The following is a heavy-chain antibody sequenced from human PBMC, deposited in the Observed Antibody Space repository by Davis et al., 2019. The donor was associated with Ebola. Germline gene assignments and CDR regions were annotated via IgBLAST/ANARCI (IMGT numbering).Heavy chain of an antibody. CDR3: ARGYCSRGVCSETY. CDR2: IADTGALI. D-gene: IGHD2-8*01. Sequence: PGGSLRLSCETSAFTFTDYGIHCVSQAAGKGLEWLSYIADTGALIHYADSVRGRVTISRDNARNSVYLQMNSLRDEDTAVYYCARGYCSRGVCSETYWGQGTLVTVSS. CDR1: AFTFTDYG. V-gene: IGHV3-48*02. J-gene: IGHJ4*02.